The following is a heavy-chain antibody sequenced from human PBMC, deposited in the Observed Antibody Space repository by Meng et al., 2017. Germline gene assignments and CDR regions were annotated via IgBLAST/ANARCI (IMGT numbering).Heavy chain of an antibody. D-gene: IGHD3-10*01. Sequence: SETLSLTCAVYGGSFSGYYWSWIRQPPGKGLEWIGEINHSGSTKYNPSLKSRVTISVDTSKNQFSLKLSSVTAADTAVYYCARDPMSVLPYMPHAPWFDPWGQGTLVTVSS. CDR1: GGSFSGYY. V-gene: IGHV4-34*01. CDR3: ARDPMSVLPYMPHAPWFDP. CDR2: INHSGST. J-gene: IGHJ5*02.